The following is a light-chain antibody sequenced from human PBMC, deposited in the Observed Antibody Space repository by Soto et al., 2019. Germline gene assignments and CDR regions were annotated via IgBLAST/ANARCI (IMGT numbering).Light chain of an antibody. Sequence: DIQMTQSPSTLSASVGDRVTITCRASQSITTWLAWYQQKPGKAPKLLIYKASSLESGVPSRFSGSGSGTEFTLTISSLQPDDFATYYCQHYNSYSGAFGQGTKGDIK. CDR1: QSITTW. CDR3: QHYNSYSGA. V-gene: IGKV1-5*03. J-gene: IGKJ1*01. CDR2: KAS.